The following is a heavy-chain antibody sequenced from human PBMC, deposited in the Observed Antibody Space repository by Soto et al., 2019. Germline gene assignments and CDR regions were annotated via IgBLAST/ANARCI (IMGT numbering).Heavy chain of an antibody. CDR3: ARHPGSSSAPGLYYYYMDV. CDR1: GFTFSSYI. Sequence: GGSLILSCAASGFTFSSYIMNWVRQAPGKGLEWVSSISSSSSYIYYADSVKGRFTISRDNAKNSLYLQMNSLRAEDTAVYYCARHPGSSSAPGLYYYYMDVWGKGTTVTVSS. J-gene: IGHJ6*03. V-gene: IGHV3-21*01. CDR2: ISSSSSYI. D-gene: IGHD6-6*01.